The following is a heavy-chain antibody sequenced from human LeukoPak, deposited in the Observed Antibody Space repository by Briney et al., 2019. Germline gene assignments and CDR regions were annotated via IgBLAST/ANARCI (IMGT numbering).Heavy chain of an antibody. CDR2: IIPIFGTA. CDR3: ASGLYYYDSSGYYRFCDY. CDR1: GGTFSSYA. D-gene: IGHD3-22*01. Sequence: ASVKVSCKASGGTFSSYAISWVRQAPGQGREWMGGIIPIFGTANYAQKFRGRVTITADKSTSTAYMELSSLRSEDTAVYYCASGLYYYDSSGYYRFCDYWGQGTLVTVSS. V-gene: IGHV1-69*06. J-gene: IGHJ4*02.